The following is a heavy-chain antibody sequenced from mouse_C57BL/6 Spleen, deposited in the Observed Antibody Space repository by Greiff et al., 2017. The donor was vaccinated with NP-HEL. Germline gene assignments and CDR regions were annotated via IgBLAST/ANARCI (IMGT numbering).Heavy chain of an antibody. J-gene: IGHJ4*01. D-gene: IGHD2-2*01. CDR1: GYTFTSYW. CDR2: INPSSGYT. Sequence: QVQLKQSGAELAKPGASVKLSCKASGYTFTSYWMHWVKQRPGQGLEWIGYINPSSGYTKYNQKFKDKATLTADKSSSTAYMQLSSLTYEDSAVYYCARFTMVTKDAMDYWGQGTSVTVSS. CDR3: ARFTMVTKDAMDY. V-gene: IGHV1-7*01.